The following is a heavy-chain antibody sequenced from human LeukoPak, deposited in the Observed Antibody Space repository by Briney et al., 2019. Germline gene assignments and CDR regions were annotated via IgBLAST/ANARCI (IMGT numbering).Heavy chain of an antibody. V-gene: IGHV3-30*18. CDR3: AKQGFGESLFDP. Sequence: GGSLRLSCAASGFTFSSYGMHWVRQAPGKGLEWVAVISYDGSNKYYADSVKGRFTISRDNSKNTLYLQMNSLRAEDTAVYYRAKQGFGESLFDPWGQGTLVTVSS. D-gene: IGHD3-10*01. CDR2: ISYDGSNK. CDR1: GFTFSSYG. J-gene: IGHJ5*02.